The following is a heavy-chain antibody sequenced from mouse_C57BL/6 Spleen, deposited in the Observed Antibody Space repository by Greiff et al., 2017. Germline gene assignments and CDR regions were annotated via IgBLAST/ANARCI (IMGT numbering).Heavy chain of an antibody. CDR3: TGDLVGLPFDY. D-gene: IGHD1-1*02. J-gene: IGHJ2*01. Sequence: VQLQQSGAELVRPGASVTLSCKASGYTFTDYEMHWVKQTPVHGLEWIGAIDPETGGTAYNQKFKGKAILTADKSSSTAYMELRSLTSEDSAVYYCTGDLVGLPFDYWGQGTTLTVSS. CDR2: IDPETGGT. CDR1: GYTFTDYE. V-gene: IGHV1-15*01.